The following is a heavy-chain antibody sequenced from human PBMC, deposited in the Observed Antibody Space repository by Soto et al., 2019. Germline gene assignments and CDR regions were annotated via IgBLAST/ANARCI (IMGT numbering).Heavy chain of an antibody. CDR1: GFSLSSTRMA. Sequence: SGPTLVNPTQTLTLTCTFSGFSLSSTRMAVGWISQPPGKALEWLALIYWDDDKRYSPFLKSRLTITKDTSKNQVVLTMSNMDPVDTARYYCAHIVVAGLGYYFDYWGQGTLVTVSS. CDR3: AHIVVAGLGYYFDY. J-gene: IGHJ4*02. D-gene: IGHD6-19*01. CDR2: IYWDDDK. V-gene: IGHV2-5*02.